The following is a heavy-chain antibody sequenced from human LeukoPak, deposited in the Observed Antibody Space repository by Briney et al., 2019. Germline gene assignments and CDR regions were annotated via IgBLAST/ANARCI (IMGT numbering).Heavy chain of an antibody. J-gene: IGHJ5*02. CDR2: IYSGGST. D-gene: IGHD1-26*01. V-gene: IGHV3-66*01. Sequence: PGGSLRLSCAASGFTFTRFNMNWVRQAPGKGLEWVSVIYSGGSTYYADSVKGRFTISRDNSKNTVYLQMNSLRGEDTAVYYCARDMGGNWFDPWGQGTLVTVSS. CDR1: GFTFTRFN. CDR3: ARDMGGNWFDP.